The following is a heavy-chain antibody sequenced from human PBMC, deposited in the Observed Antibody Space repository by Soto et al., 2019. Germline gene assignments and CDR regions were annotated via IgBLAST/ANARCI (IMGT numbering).Heavy chain of an antibody. V-gene: IGHV4-4*02. Sequence: ETLSLTCAVSGGAISSSKWWSWVRQPPGKGLEWIGEIYQSGSTNYNPSLESRVRMSVDKSRNQFSLKLTSVSAADTAVYYCARDLWGYCGTDCYPLDVWGQGTTV. CDR2: IYQSGST. CDR3: ARDLWGYCGTDCYPLDV. D-gene: IGHD2-21*02. CDR1: GGAISSSKW. J-gene: IGHJ6*02.